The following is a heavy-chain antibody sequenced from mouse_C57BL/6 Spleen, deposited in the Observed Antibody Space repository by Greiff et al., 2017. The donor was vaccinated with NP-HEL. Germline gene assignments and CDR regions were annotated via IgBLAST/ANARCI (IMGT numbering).Heavy chain of an antibody. Sequence: VKLSCKASGYTFTSYWMHWVKQRPGQGLEWIGEIDPSDSYTNYNQKFKGKSTLTVDKSSSTAYMQLSSLTSEDSAVYYCARYTPGGYFDVWGTGTTVTVSS. V-gene: IGHV1-69*01. J-gene: IGHJ1*03. CDR3: ARYTPGGYFDV. CDR1: GYTFTSYW. CDR2: IDPSDSYT.